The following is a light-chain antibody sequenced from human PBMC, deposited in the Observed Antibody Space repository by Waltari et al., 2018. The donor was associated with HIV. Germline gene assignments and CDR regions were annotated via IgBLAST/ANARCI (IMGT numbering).Light chain of an antibody. J-gene: IGKJ2*01. CDR1: HTLVYSDGNTY. CDR3: MQGAHWPYT. Sequence: DVVMTQSPLSLHVTRGQPASISCRTRHTLVYSDGNTYLTWFHQRPGQSPRRLIYQVSIRDSGVPDRFSGGGSGTDFTLRINRVEAEDVGLYFCMQGAHWPYTFGQGTKLEI. CDR2: QVS. V-gene: IGKV2-30*01.